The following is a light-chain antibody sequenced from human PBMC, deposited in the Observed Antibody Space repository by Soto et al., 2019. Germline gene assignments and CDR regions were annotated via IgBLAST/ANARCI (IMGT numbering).Light chain of an antibody. Sequence: DIQLTQSPSFLSACVGDRVTITCRASQGIGSYLAWYQQKPGIAPKLLIYAASTLQSGVPSRFSGSGSGTEFTLTISSLQPEDFATYYCQQLNSYPRAFGGGTKVEIK. V-gene: IGKV1-9*01. CDR3: QQLNSYPRA. CDR2: AAS. CDR1: QGIGSY. J-gene: IGKJ4*01.